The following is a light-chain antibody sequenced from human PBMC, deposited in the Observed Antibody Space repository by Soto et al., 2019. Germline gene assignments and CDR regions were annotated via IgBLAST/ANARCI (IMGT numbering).Light chain of an antibody. CDR2: EVS. V-gene: IGLV2-14*01. Sequence: QSALTQPASLSGSPGQSITISCTGATSDFVNYNYVSWYQHHPGKAPQLMIYEVSHRPSGVSSRFSGSKSGNTASLTISGLQPEDEAYYYCSSYTVSNDVVFGGGTKLTVL. CDR3: SSYTVSNDVV. J-gene: IGLJ2*01. CDR1: TSDFVNYNY.